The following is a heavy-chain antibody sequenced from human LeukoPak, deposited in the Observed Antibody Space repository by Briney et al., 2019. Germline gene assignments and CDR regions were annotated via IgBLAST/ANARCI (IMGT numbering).Heavy chain of an antibody. CDR3: ARQGRYGSVYYYYYYYVDV. Sequence: PSETLSLTCAVYGGSFSGYYWSWIRQPPGKGLEWIGEINHSGSTNYNPSLKSRVTISVDTSKNQFSLKLSSVTAADTAVYYCARQGRYGSVYYYYYYYVDVWGKGTTVTISS. CDR1: GGSFSGYY. V-gene: IGHV4-34*01. D-gene: IGHD3-10*01. J-gene: IGHJ6*03. CDR2: INHSGST.